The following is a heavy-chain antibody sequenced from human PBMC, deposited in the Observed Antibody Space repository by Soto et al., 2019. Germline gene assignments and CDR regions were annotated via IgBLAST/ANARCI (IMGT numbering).Heavy chain of an antibody. CDR2: IYHSGST. J-gene: IGHJ4*02. V-gene: IGHV4-4*02. CDR3: AMLIFGGEREPGFDY. CDR1: GGSISSSNW. D-gene: IGHD3-3*01. Sequence: SSETLSLTCAVSGGSISSSNWWSWVRQPPGKGLEWIGEIYHSGSTNYNPSLKSRVTISVDKSKNQFSLKLSSVTAADTAVYYCAMLIFGGEREPGFDYWGQGTLVTVSS.